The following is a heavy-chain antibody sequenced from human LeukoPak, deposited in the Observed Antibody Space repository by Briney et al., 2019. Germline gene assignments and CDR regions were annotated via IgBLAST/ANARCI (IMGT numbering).Heavy chain of an antibody. D-gene: IGHD6-13*01. CDR2: ISSSSSYI. J-gene: IGHJ3*02. Sequence: QPGGSLRLSCAASGFAFSSYSMNWVRQAPGKGLEWVSSISSSSSYIYYADSVKGRFTISRDNAKNSLYLQMNSLRAEDTAVYYCARDRRATAAAGTDAFDIWGQGTMVTVSS. CDR1: GFAFSSYS. CDR3: ARDRRATAAAGTDAFDI. V-gene: IGHV3-21*01.